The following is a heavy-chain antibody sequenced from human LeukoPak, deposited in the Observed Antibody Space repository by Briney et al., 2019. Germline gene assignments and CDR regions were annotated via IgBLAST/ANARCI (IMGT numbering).Heavy chain of an antibody. CDR2: ISGSGGST. J-gene: IGHJ4*02. CDR1: GFTFSSYA. D-gene: IGHD3-10*01. Sequence: GGSLRLSCAASGFTFSSYAMSWVRQAPGKGLEWVSAISGSGGSTYYADSVKGRFTISRDNSKNTLYLQMDSLRAEDTAVYYCASIYGSGTTDDYWGQGTLVTVSS. V-gene: IGHV3-23*01. CDR3: ASIYGSGTTDDY.